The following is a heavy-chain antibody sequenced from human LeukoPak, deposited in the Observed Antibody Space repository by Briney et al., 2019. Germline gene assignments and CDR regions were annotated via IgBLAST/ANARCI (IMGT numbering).Heavy chain of an antibody. CDR1: GFIFSRFG. D-gene: IGHD4-17*01. V-gene: IGHV3-30*03. J-gene: IGHJ6*02. CDR2: ISYDGSNK. CDR3: ARDQTDYGDYVGGYYYYGMDV. Sequence: GGSLRLSCAASGFIFSRFGMQWVRQAPGKGLEWVAVISYDGSNKYYADSVKGRFTNSRDNSKNTLYLQMNSLRAEDTAVYYCARDQTDYGDYVGGYYYYGMDVWGQGTTVTVSS.